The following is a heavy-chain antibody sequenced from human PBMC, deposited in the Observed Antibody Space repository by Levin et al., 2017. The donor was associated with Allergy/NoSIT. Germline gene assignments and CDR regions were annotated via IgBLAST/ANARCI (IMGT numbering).Heavy chain of an antibody. CDR3: ARDVRSYGNNWFDP. CDR1: GFTFSSYG. D-gene: IGHD3-10*01. J-gene: IGHJ5*02. V-gene: IGHV3-33*01. CDR2: IWYDGSNK. Sequence: LSLTCAASGFTFSSYGMHWVRQAPGKGLEWVAVIWYDGSNKYYADSVKGRFTISRDNSKNTLYLQMNSLRAEDTAVYYCARDVRSYGNNWFDPWGQGTLVTVSS.